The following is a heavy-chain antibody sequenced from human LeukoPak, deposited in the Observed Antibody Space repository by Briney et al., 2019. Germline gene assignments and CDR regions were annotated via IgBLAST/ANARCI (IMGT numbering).Heavy chain of an antibody. Sequence: ASVKVSCKASGYTFTSYYMHCGRQAPGQGLEWMGIIDPSGGSTSYAQKFQGRVTMTRDTSTSTVYMELSSLRSEDTAVYYCARGGAARLIWFDPWGQGTLVTVSS. D-gene: IGHD6-6*01. CDR2: IDPSGGST. CDR3: ARGGAARLIWFDP. CDR1: GYTFTSYY. J-gene: IGHJ5*02. V-gene: IGHV1-46*03.